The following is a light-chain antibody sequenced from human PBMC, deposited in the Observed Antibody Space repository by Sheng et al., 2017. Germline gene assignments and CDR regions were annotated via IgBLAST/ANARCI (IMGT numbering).Light chain of an antibody. CDR3: QQINSYPYT. V-gene: IGKV1-9*01. J-gene: IGKJ2*01. CDR2: AAS. Sequence: DIQLTQSPSFLSASVGDRVTITCRASQDITYLAWYQQKPGKAPKLLIYAASTLQSGVPSRFSGSGSGTEFTLTISSLQPEDFATYYCQQINSYPYTFGQGTKLEIK. CDR1: QDITY.